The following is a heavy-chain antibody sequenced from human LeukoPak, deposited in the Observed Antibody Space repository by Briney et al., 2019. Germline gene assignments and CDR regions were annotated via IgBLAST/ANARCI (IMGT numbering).Heavy chain of an antibody. V-gene: IGHV5-51*01. CDR3: ARQYYYDSSGSSFDY. Sequence: GASLKISCKGSGSIFTSYWIGWVRQLPGKGLEWMGIIYPGDSDTRYSPSFQGQVTISADKSISTAYLQWSSRKASDTAMYYCARQYYYDSSGSSFDYGGQGTLGTVS. CDR1: GSIFTSYW. J-gene: IGHJ4*02. D-gene: IGHD3-22*01. CDR2: IYPGDSDT.